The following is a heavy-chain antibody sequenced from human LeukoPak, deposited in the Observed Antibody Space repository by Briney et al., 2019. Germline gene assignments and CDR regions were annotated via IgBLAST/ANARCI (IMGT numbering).Heavy chain of an antibody. J-gene: IGHJ4*02. CDR2: ISGSGGST. V-gene: IGHV3-23*01. CDR3: AKAKGSGLKWYFDY. CDR1: GFTFSSYS. D-gene: IGHD6-19*01. Sequence: PGGSLRLSCAASGFTFSSYSMNWVRQAPGKGLEWVSGISGSGGSTYYADSVKGRFTISRDNSKNMLYLQMNSLTVGDTAEYYCAKAKGSGLKWYFDYWGQGTLVTVSS.